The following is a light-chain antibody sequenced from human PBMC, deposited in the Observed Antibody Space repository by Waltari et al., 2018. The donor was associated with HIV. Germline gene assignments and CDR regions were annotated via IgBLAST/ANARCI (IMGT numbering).Light chain of an antibody. CDR1: QSVNSNY. V-gene: IGKV3-20*01. Sequence: EIVLTQSPGTLSLSPGERATLSCRASQSVNSNYLAWYQQKPGQAPWLLIYGASSRATGIPNRFSGSGSGTDFTLTVSRLEPEDSAVYYCQQYGTSPRTFGRGTKVEI. CDR2: GAS. CDR3: QQYGTSPRT. J-gene: IGKJ1*01.